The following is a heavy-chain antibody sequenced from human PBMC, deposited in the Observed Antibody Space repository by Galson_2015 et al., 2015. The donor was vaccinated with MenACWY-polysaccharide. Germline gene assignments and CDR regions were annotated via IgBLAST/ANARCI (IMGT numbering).Heavy chain of an antibody. CDR1: GSRFSNSG. D-gene: IGHD2-2*01. J-gene: IGHJ3*02. CDR3: AREGSRIVFHAFDI. Sequence: SLRLSCAASGSRFSNSGMHWVRQAPGKGLEWVAVIQYDGSNKVYAGSVKGRLTISRDNSKNTVFLEMNTLGVEDTAVYYCAREGSRIVFHAFDIWGQGTMVTVSS. CDR2: IQYDGSNK. V-gene: IGHV3-33*01.